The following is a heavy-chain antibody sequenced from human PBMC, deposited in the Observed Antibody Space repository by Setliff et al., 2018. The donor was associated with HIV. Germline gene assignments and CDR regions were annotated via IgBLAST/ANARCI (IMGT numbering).Heavy chain of an antibody. D-gene: IGHD3-22*01. Sequence: LSLSCAASGFTFSSYGMHWVRQAPGKGLEWVAVIWYDGSNKYYADSVKGRFTISRDNSKNTLYLQMNSLRAEDTAMYYCARLDFFDSSTYPPYDSWGQGTLVTVSS. J-gene: IGHJ4*02. CDR3: ARLDFFDSSTYPPYDS. V-gene: IGHV3-33*01. CDR1: GFTFSSYG. CDR2: IWYDGSNK.